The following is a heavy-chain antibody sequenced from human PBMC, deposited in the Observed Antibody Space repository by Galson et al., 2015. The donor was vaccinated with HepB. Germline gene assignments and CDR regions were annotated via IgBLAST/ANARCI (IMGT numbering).Heavy chain of an antibody. Sequence: ETLSLTCTVSGGSISSYYWSWIRQPAGKGLEWIGRIYTSGSTNYNPSLKSRVTMSVDTSKNQFSLKLSSVTAADMAVYYCARQYYDFWSGPLYYYMDVWGKGTTVTVSS. V-gene: IGHV4-4*07. CDR1: GGSISSYY. J-gene: IGHJ6*03. CDR3: ARQYYDFWSGPLYYYMDV. D-gene: IGHD3-3*01. CDR2: IYTSGST.